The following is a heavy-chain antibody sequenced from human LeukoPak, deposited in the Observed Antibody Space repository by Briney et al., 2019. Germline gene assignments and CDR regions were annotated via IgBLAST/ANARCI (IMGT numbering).Heavy chain of an antibody. CDR3: ARQEYSSGYY. Sequence: SETLSLTCTVSGGSISSSSYYWGWIRQPPGKGLEWIGSIYYSGSTYYNPSLKSRVTISVDTSKNQFSLKLRSVTAADTAVYYCARQEYSSGYYWGQGTLVTVSS. CDR2: IYYSGST. J-gene: IGHJ4*02. D-gene: IGHD6-19*01. V-gene: IGHV4-39*01. CDR1: GGSISSSSYY.